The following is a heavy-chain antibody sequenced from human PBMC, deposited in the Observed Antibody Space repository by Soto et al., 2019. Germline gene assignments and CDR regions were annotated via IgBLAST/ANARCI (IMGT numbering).Heavy chain of an antibody. D-gene: IGHD3-22*01. J-gene: IGHJ4*02. CDR2: IYYSGST. V-gene: IGHV4-59*01. CDR1: GGSISSYY. Sequence: SETLSLTCTVSGGSISSYYWSWIRQPPGKGLEWIGYIYYSGSTNYNPSLKSRVTISVDTSKNQFSLKLSSVTAADTAVYYCARSYYDSSGYYFNFDYWGQGTLVTVSS. CDR3: ARSYYDSSGYYFNFDY.